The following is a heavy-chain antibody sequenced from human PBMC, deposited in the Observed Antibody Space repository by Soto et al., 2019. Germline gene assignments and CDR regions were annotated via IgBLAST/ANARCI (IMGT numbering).Heavy chain of an antibody. CDR3: ATGRRVITGPRLGMDG. V-gene: IGHV3-7*03. CDR2: IPQDGVDG. CDR1: GFTFSMYS. J-gene: IGHJ6*02. D-gene: IGHD1-20*01. Sequence: PPGGSLRLSCEVSGFTFSMYSMSWVRQSPGKGLEWVAKIPQDGVDGHYADSVKGRFTISRDNGKNSLYLQLNNLRAEDTAVYYCATGRRVITGPRLGMDGWGQGNTVTVSS.